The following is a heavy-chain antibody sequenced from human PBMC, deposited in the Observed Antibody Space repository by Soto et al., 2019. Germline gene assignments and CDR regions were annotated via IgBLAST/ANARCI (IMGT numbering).Heavy chain of an antibody. CDR2: INPSGGST. J-gene: IGHJ4*02. V-gene: IGHV1-46*01. CDR1: GYTFTSYY. D-gene: IGHD1-26*01. CDR3: ARHISGSYYQLDFDY. Sequence: ASVKVSCKASGYTFTSYYMHWVRQAPGQGLEWMGIINPSGGSTSYAQKFQGRVTMTRDTSTSTVYMELSSLRSEDTAVYCCARHISGSYYQLDFDYWGQGTLVTVSS.